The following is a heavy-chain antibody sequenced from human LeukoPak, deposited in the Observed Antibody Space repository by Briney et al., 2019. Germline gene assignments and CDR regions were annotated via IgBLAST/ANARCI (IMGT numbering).Heavy chain of an antibody. CDR3: ARGPVWRRLLLSVSRRGGYFDY. CDR2: IYYSGST. V-gene: IGHV4-59*12. Sequence: PSETLSLTCTVSGGFISSYYWSWLRQPPGKGLEWIGYIYYSGSTNYKLSVKSRVTISVDTSKNQFSLKLSSVTAADTAVYYCARGPVWRRLLLSVSRRGGYFDYWGQGILVTVSS. D-gene: IGHD2-15*01. J-gene: IGHJ4*02. CDR1: GGFISSYY.